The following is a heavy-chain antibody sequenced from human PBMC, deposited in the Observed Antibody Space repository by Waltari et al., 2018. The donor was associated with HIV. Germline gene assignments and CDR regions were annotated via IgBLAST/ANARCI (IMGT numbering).Heavy chain of an antibody. CDR3: ATDFKARGLEPSFLDS. D-gene: IGHD3-9*01. V-gene: IGHV3-30*02. CDR2: TPYDGSDE. Sequence: VRLVASGGGVIQPGGSLSLSCAASGFNFMSFCLHSVRQVPGKGLDWVAFTPYDGSDEYYVESVKGRFTISKDNSRSFLTLQMNSLRPEDTAIYFCATDFKARGLEPSFLDSWGQGTLVTVSS. J-gene: IGHJ1*01. CDR1: GFNFMSFC.